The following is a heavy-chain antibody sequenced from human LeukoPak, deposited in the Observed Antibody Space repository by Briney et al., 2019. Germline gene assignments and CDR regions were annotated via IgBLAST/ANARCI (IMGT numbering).Heavy chain of an antibody. CDR1: GFTFSSYA. Sequence: GGSLKLSCAASGFTFSSYAMSWVRQAPGKGLEWVSAISGSGGSTYYADSVKGRFTISRDNSKNTLYLQMNSLRAEDTAVYYCAKGGGLWNYYFDYWGQGTLVTVSS. V-gene: IGHV3-23*01. J-gene: IGHJ4*02. D-gene: IGHD1-7*01. CDR3: AKGGGLWNYYFDY. CDR2: ISGSGGST.